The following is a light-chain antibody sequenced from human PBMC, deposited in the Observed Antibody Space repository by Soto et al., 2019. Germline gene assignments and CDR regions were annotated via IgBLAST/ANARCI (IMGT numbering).Light chain of an antibody. Sequence: DIQMTQSPSPLSASVGDRVTITCRASQSISNYLNWYQQKPGKAPKLLMYAASSLQSGVPSRFSGSGSGTGFTLTISSLQPEDFATYYCQQSYSTPRTFGQGTKVEIK. V-gene: IGKV1-39*01. CDR3: QQSYSTPRT. J-gene: IGKJ1*01. CDR2: AAS. CDR1: QSISNY.